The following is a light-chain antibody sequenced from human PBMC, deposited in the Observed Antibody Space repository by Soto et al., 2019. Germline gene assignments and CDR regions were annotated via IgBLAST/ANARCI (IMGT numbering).Light chain of an antibody. CDR2: GAS. J-gene: IGKJ1*01. Sequence: EFVLTQSRATLSASPGERVTLSCRATQSVTYNLAWYQQKPGQAPRLLIYGASSRPTGIPDRFSGSGSGTDFTLTISRLEPEDFAVYYCQQYGSSGTFGQGTKVDIK. V-gene: IGKV3-20*01. CDR1: QSVTYN. CDR3: QQYGSSGT.